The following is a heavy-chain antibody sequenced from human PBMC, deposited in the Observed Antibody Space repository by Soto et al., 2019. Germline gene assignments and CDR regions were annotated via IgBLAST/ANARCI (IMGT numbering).Heavy chain of an antibody. J-gene: IGHJ6*04. CDR3: ARDKDRQQLGGNYYYILYV. Sequence: QVQLEQSGAEVKKPGSSVKVSCKASGGTFSTSAISWVRQAPGQGLEWMGGIMPIFRTPDYAQKFQGRVTITADESTSTAYMELSGLRSDDTAVYYCARDKDRQQLGGNYYYILYVWGEGTTVTVSS. CDR2: IMPIFRTP. V-gene: IGHV1-69*13. CDR1: GGTFSTSA. D-gene: IGHD3-3*02.